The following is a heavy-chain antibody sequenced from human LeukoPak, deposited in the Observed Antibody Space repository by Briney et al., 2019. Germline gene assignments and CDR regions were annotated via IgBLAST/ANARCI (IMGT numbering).Heavy chain of an antibody. J-gene: IGHJ6*03. CDR1: GGSISSYY. CDR2: IYYSGST. D-gene: IGHD4-17*01. Sequence: SETLSLTCTVSGGSISSYYWSWIRQPPGKGLEWIGYIYYSGSTNYNPSLKSRVTISVDTSKNQFSLKLSSVTAADTAVYYCARHTVTPVDHYYYMTSGAKGPRSPSP. CDR3: ARHTVTPVDHYYYMTS. V-gene: IGHV4-59*01.